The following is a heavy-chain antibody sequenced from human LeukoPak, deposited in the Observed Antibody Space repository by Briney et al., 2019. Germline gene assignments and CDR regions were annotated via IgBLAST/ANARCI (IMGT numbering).Heavy chain of an antibody. D-gene: IGHD3-10*01. Sequence: GGSLRLSCSASGFTFSSYAMHWVRQAPGKGLEYVSAISSNGGSTYYADSVKGRFTISRDDSKNTLYLQMSSLRAEDTAVYYCVKDPTYYYGSGSSYFDYWGQGTLVTVSS. CDR1: GFTFSSYA. V-gene: IGHV3-64D*06. CDR2: ISSNGGST. J-gene: IGHJ4*02. CDR3: VKDPTYYYGSGSSYFDY.